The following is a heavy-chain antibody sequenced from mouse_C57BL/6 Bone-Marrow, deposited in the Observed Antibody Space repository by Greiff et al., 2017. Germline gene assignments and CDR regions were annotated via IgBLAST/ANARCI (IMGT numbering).Heavy chain of an antibody. Sequence: EVKLMESGGGLVKPGGSLKLSCAASGFTFSDYGMHWVRQAPEKGLEWVAYISSGSSSIYYADTVKGRFTISRDNAKNTLFLHMTSLRSEDTAMYYCARGFYFDVWGTGTSVTVSS. CDR2: ISSGSSSI. CDR3: ARGFYFDV. V-gene: IGHV5-17*01. J-gene: IGHJ1*03. CDR1: GFTFSDYG.